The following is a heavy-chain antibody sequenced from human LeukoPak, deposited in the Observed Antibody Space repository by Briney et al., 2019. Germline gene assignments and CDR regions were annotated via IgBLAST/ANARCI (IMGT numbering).Heavy chain of an antibody. CDR2: INPNSGGA. Sequence: GASVKVSCKASGYTFTNYYIHWVRRAPGQGLEWMGRINPNSGGANYAQKFQDTVTMTRDTSITTAYMELNSLRSDDTAVYYCAITYNNNAFDIWGQGTMVTVSS. V-gene: IGHV1-2*06. CDR1: GYTFTNYY. D-gene: IGHD4-11*01. J-gene: IGHJ3*02. CDR3: AITYNNNAFDI.